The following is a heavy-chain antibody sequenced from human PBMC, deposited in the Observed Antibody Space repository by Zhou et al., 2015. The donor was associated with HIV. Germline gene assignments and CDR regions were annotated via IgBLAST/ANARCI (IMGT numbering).Heavy chain of an antibody. CDR2: IIPIFGTA. CDR3: ARERGQYLIAAAGTPYFDY. V-gene: IGHV1-69*12. D-gene: IGHD6-13*01. CDR1: GGTFSSYA. Sequence: QVQLVQSGAEVKKPGSSVKVSCKASGGTFSSYAISWVRQAPGQGLEWMGGIIPIFGTANYAQKFQGRVTITADESTSTAYMELSSLRSEDTAVYYCARERGQYLIAAAGTPYFDYWGQGTLVTVSS. J-gene: IGHJ4*02.